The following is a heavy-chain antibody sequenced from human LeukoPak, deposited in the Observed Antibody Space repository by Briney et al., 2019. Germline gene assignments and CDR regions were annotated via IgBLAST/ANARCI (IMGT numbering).Heavy chain of an antibody. Sequence: GGSLRLSCAASGFIFNSYGMHWVRQAPGKGLEWVAFVRYDGSNKYYADSVKGRFTISRNNSKNTLYLQMNSLRVEDTVLYYCATLPYYYDSSGSYYFDYWGQGTLVTVSS. V-gene: IGHV3-30*02. CDR2: VRYDGSNK. CDR3: ATLPYYYDSSGSYYFDY. CDR1: GFIFNSYG. D-gene: IGHD3-22*01. J-gene: IGHJ4*02.